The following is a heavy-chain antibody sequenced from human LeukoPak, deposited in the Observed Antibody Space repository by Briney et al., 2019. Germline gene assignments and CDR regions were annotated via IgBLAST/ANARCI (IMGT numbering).Heavy chain of an antibody. CDR1: GFSFSKYG. CDR2: ISDDANNE. Sequence: SGNSLRLSCAASGFSFSKYGMHWVRQAPGKGLEWVAVISDDANNEEYADSVKGRFTLSRDNSKNTVYLRMNSLRAEDTAVYYCARRGSGPNGIYYFGMDVWGQGTTVTVSS. V-gene: IGHV3-30*03. CDR3: ARRGSGPNGIYYFGMDV. J-gene: IGHJ6*02. D-gene: IGHD3-10*01.